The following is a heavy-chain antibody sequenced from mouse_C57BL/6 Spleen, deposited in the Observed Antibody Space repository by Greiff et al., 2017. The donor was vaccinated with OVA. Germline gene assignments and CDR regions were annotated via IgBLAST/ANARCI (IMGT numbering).Heavy chain of an antibody. CDR3: ARSLYYDCDRGAMDY. Sequence: VQGVESGAELARPGASVKLSCKASGYTFTSYGISWVKQRTGQGLEWIGEIYPRSGNTYYNETFKGKATLTADKSSSTAYMELRSLTSEDSAVYFCARSLYYDCDRGAMDYWGQGTSVTVSS. CDR2: IYPRSGNT. V-gene: IGHV1-81*01. CDR1: GYTFTSYG. D-gene: IGHD2-4*01. J-gene: IGHJ4*01.